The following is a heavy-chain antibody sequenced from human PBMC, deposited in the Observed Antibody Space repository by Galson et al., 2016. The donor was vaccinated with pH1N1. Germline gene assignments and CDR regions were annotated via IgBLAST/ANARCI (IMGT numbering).Heavy chain of an antibody. J-gene: IGHJ4*02. Sequence: SLRLSCADSGFTFSSYWMSWVRQAPGKGLEWVANIKQDGSEKYYADSVKGRFTISRDNAKNSLYLQMNSLRAEDTALYYCAKAVGYGYGHFDYWGQGTLVTVSS. V-gene: IGHV3-7*03. CDR2: IKQDGSEK. D-gene: IGHD5-18*01. CDR1: GFTFSSYW. CDR3: AKAVGYGYGHFDY.